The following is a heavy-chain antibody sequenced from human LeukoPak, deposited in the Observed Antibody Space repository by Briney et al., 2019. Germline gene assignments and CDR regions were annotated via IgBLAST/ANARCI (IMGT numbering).Heavy chain of an antibody. CDR1: GGSISTYF. Sequence: SETLSLTCTVSGGSISTYFWSWIRQPPGKGLERIGYIYYTGSTNYNPSLMSRVAISVDTSKSQFSLKLSSVTAADTAVYYCARSARIVGAAFDYWGQGTLVTVSS. CDR2: IYYTGST. CDR3: ARSARIVGAAFDY. V-gene: IGHV4-59*08. J-gene: IGHJ4*02. D-gene: IGHD1-26*01.